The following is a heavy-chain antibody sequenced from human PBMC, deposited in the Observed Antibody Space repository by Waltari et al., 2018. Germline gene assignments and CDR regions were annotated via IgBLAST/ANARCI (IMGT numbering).Heavy chain of an antibody. CDR2: IYTSGSN. CDR3: ARDLNDSSGYLPFDY. D-gene: IGHD3-22*01. V-gene: IGHV4-61*02. J-gene: IGHJ4*02. CDR1: GGSISSGSYY. Sequence: QVQLQESGPGLVKPSQTLSLTCTVSGGSISSGSYYWSWLRQPAGKGLEWIGRIYTSGSNNYNPSLKSRVTISGDTSKNQFSLKLSSVTAADTAVYYCARDLNDSSGYLPFDYWGQGTLVTVSS.